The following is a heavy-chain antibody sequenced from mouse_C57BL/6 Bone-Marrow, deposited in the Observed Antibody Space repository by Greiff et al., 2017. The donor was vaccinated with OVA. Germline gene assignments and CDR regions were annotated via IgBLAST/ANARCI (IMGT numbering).Heavy chain of an antibody. Sequence: QVQLQQSGAELVRPGASVKLSCKASGYTFTDYYINWVKQRPGQGLEWIARIYPGSGKTYYNEQFKGKATMTAKKSSSNAYMQISSLTSEDSAVFFCAREGWDWFAYWGQGTLVTVSA. V-gene: IGHV1-76*01. J-gene: IGHJ3*01. CDR2: IYPGSGKT. D-gene: IGHD3-3*01. CDR1: GYTFTDYY. CDR3: AREGWDWFAY.